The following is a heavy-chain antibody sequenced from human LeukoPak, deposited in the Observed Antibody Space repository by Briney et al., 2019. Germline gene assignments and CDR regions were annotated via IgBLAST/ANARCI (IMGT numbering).Heavy chain of an antibody. V-gene: IGHV4-34*01. CDR1: GGALSGYY. CDR3: ARGWVAVAGN. CDR2: INHRGGT. Sequence: SETLSLTCAVYGGALSGYYWSWIRQPPGKGLEWIGEINHRGGTNYNPSLKSRVSISVDTSKNQFSLKLSSVTAADTAVYYCARGWVAVAGNWGQGTLVTVSS. D-gene: IGHD6-19*01. J-gene: IGHJ4*02.